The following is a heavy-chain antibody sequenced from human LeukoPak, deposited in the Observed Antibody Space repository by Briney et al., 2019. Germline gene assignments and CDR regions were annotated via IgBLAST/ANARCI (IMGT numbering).Heavy chain of an antibody. J-gene: IGHJ6*02. CDR1: GFKFFSYA. V-gene: IGHV3-23*01. D-gene: IGHD6-13*01. CDR2: IGGAGINT. Sequence: GGSLRLSCTTSGFKFFSYAMGWVRQAPGKGLEWVSAIGGAGINTYYADSVKGRFTISRDNSKNTLYLQMNSLRAEDTAVYYCAKDRSWSLHYGLDVWAKGPRSPSP. CDR3: AKDRSWSLHYGLDV.